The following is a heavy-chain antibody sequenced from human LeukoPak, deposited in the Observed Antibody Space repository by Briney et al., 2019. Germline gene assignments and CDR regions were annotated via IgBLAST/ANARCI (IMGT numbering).Heavy chain of an antibody. D-gene: IGHD3-22*01. Sequence: GGSLRLSCAASGLTFRSYGMHWVRQAPGKGLEWVAIIWYDGSNKYYVDSVKGRFTISRDNSKNTLYLQMNSLRAEDTAVYYCAKDVTMIVVVIDDAFDIWGQGTMVTVSS. J-gene: IGHJ3*02. V-gene: IGHV3-30*02. CDR2: IWYDGSNK. CDR1: GLTFRSYG. CDR3: AKDVTMIVVVIDDAFDI.